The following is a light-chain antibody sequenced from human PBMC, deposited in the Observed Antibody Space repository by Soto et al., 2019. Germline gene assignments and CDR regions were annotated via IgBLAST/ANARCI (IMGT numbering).Light chain of an antibody. CDR3: QVWDSIDGHLGA. CDR2: DVS. CDR1: NIGDKG. Sequence: SYELTQPPSMSVTPGQTARIACGGHNIGDKGVHWYQQKPGQAPVLVVYDVSVRPSGVPERFSGSNSGTTATLTISRVEAGDEADYYCQVWDSIDGHLGASGGGTKVTVL. J-gene: IGLJ3*02. V-gene: IGLV3-21*02.